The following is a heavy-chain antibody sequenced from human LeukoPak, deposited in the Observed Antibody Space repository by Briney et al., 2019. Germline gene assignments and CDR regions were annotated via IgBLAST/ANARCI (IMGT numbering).Heavy chain of an antibody. J-gene: IGHJ3*02. CDR2: ISYDGSNK. Sequence: PGRSLRLSRTVSQFTFRGYAIHSVRQAPGRGLEWVALISYDGSNKYYADSVKGRFTISRDNSKNSLYLQTNSLRGEDTAVYYCARVGRDGHIGAFDIWGQGTMVTVSS. D-gene: IGHD5-24*01. V-gene: IGHV3-30-3*01. CDR1: QFTFRGYA. CDR3: ARVGRDGHIGAFDI.